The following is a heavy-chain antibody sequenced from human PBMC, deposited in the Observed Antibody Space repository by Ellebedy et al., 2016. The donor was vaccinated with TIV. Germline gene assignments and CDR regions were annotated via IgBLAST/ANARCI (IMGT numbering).Heavy chain of an antibody. J-gene: IGHJ4*02. CDR2: ISAYNGNT. CDR3: ARDGPPAGTVDY. V-gene: IGHV1-18*01. CDR1: GYTFTSYG. Sequence: AASVKVSCKASGYTFTSYGISWVRQAPGQGLEWMGWISAYNGNTNYAQKLQGRVTMTTDTSTSTAYRELRSLRSDDTAVYYCARDGPPAGTVDYWGQGTLVTVSS. D-gene: IGHD6-13*01.